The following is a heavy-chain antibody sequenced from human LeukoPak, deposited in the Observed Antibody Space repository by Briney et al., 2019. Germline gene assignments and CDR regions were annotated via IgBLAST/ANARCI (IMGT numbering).Heavy chain of an antibody. Sequence: GGSLRLSCAASGFTFSSYSMNWVRQAPGKGLEWGSSISSSSSYIYYADSVKGRFTISRENAKNSLYLQMNSLRAEDTAVYYCARDSVRVGYCSGSLPFYWGQGTLVTVSS. CDR1: GFTFSSYS. CDR2: ISSSSSYI. V-gene: IGHV3-21*01. D-gene: IGHD3-10*01. CDR3: ARDSVRVGYCSGSLPFY. J-gene: IGHJ1*01.